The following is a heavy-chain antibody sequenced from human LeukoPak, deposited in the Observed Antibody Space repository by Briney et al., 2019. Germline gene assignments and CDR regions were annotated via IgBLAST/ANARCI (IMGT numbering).Heavy chain of an antibody. V-gene: IGHV4-34*01. Sequence: KPSETLSLTCAVYGGSFSGYYWSWIRQPPGKGLEWIGEINHSGSTNYNPSLKSRVTISVDTSKNQFSLKLSSVTAADTAVYYCASFRYSYGRRDLGWFDPWGQGTLVTVSS. J-gene: IGHJ5*02. CDR3: ASFRYSYGRRDLGWFDP. CDR2: INHSGST. CDR1: GGSFSGYY. D-gene: IGHD5-18*01.